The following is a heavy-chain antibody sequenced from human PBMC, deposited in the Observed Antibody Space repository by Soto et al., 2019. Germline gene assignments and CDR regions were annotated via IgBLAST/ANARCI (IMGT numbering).Heavy chain of an antibody. J-gene: IGHJ3*02. CDR3: ARDRESMVVAFDI. CDR1: GYTFTSYA. CDR2: INAGNGNT. D-gene: IGHD2-15*01. V-gene: IGHV1-3*01. Sequence: ASVKVSCKASGYTFTSYAMHWVRQAPGQRLEWMGWINAGNGNTKYSQKFQGRVTITRDTSASTAYMELSSLRSEDTAVYYCARDRESMVVAFDIRGQGTMVTVSS.